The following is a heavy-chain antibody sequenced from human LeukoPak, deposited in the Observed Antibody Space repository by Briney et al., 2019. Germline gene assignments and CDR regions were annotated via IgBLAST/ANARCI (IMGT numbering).Heavy chain of an antibody. CDR3: ARDQGRAFMDV. J-gene: IGHJ6*03. CDR2: ISNIGTSI. Sequence: PGGSLRLSCAVSGFIFSRYSMNWVRQAPGKGLEWVSSISNIGTSIYYADSVKGRFTISRDNAKNSLYLQMNSLRAEDTAVYYCARDQGRAFMDVWGKGTTVTVSS. V-gene: IGHV3-21*01. CDR1: GFIFSRYS.